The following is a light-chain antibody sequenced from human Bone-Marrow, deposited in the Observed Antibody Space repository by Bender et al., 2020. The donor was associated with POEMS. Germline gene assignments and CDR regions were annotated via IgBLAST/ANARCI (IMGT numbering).Light chain of an antibody. CDR2: EVS. CDR3: CSYAGVATL. CDR1: SSDVGAYNY. Sequence: QSALTQPASGSGSPGQPITISCAGTSSDVGAYNYVSWFQQHPGKPPKSMIYEVSNRPSGVSNRFSSSKSGNTASLTISGLQADDEADYYCCSYAGVATLFGGGTKLTVL. J-gene: IGLJ3*02. V-gene: IGLV2-23*02.